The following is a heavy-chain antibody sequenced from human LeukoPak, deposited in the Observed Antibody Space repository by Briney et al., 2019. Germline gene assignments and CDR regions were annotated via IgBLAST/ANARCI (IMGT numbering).Heavy chain of an antibody. V-gene: IGHV4-34*01. Sequence: PSETLSLTCAVYGGSFSGYYWSWIRQPPGKGLEWIGEINHSGRTNYNPSLKSRVTISVDTSKNQFSLKLSSVTAADTAVYYCARGPTPRYYDFWSGYYTMAFDYWGQGTLVTVSS. CDR3: ARGPTPRYYDFWSGYYTMAFDY. CDR1: GGSFSGYY. CDR2: INHSGRT. J-gene: IGHJ4*02. D-gene: IGHD3-3*01.